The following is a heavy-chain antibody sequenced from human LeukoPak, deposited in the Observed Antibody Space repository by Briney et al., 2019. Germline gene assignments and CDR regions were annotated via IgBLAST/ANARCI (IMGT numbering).Heavy chain of an antibody. CDR2: INTNTGNP. CDR1: GYTFTTHA. D-gene: IGHD2-15*01. CDR3: ARARGCSGGNCYSEY. J-gene: IGHJ4*02. Sequence: ASVKVSCKASGYTFTTHAMNWVRQAPGQGLEWMGWINTNTGNPTYAQGFTGRFVFSLDTSVSTADLQIYSLQSEDTAVYYCARARGCSGGNCYSEYWGQGTLVTVAS. V-gene: IGHV7-4-1*01.